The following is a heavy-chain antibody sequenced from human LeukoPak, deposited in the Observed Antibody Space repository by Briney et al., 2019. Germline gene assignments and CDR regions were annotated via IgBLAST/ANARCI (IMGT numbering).Heavy chain of an antibody. CDR3: ARGLLVPAARRRNWFDP. CDR2: INHSGST. Sequence: SETLSLTCAVYGGSFSGYYWSWIRQPPGKGLEWIGEINHSGSTNYNPSLKSRVTISVDTSKNQFSLKLSSVTAADTAVYYCARGLLVPAARRRNWFDPWGQGTLVTVSS. D-gene: IGHD2-2*01. V-gene: IGHV4-34*01. CDR1: GGSFSGYY. J-gene: IGHJ5*02.